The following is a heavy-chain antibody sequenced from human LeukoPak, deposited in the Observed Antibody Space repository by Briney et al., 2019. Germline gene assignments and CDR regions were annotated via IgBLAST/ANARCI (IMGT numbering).Heavy chain of an antibody. J-gene: IGHJ4*02. CDR3: ARDRSGCSEYYFDY. D-gene: IGHD6-19*01. V-gene: IGHV4-4*07. Sequence: PSETLSLTCTVSGGSISNYCWTWIRQPAGKGLEWIGRIYPSGSTYYNPSLKSRVTISIDKSKNQFSVSLTSVTAADTAVYYCARDRSGCSEYYFDYWGQGSLVTVSS. CDR1: GGSISNYC. CDR2: IYPSGST.